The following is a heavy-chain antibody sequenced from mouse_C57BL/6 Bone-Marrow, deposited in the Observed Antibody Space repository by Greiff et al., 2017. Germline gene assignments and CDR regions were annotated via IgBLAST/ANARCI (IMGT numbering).Heavy chain of an antibody. CDR2: SNPNYGTT. CDR3: ARGYDYDYAMDY. D-gene: IGHD2-4*01. CDR1: GYSFTDYN. V-gene: IGHV1-39*01. J-gene: IGHJ4*01. Sequence: VQLQQSGPELVKPGASVKISCKASGYSFTDYNMNWVKQSNGKSLEWIGVSNPNYGTTSYNQKFKGKATLTVDQSSSTAYMQLYSLSSEDSAVYYCARGYDYDYAMDYWGQGTSVTVSS.